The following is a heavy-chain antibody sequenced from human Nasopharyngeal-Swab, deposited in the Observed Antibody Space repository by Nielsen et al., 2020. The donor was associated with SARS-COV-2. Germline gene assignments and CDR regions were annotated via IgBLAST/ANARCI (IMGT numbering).Heavy chain of an antibody. CDR1: GYIFTGYY. CDR2: ISAYNGNT. D-gene: IGHD2-15*01. J-gene: IGHJ4*02. CDR3: AREDRGYCSGGSCYKNFDY. Sequence: ASVKVSCKASGYIFTGYYMHWVRQAPGQGLEWMGWISAYNGNTNYAQKLQGRVTMTTDTSTSTAYMELRSLRSDDTAVYYCAREDRGYCSGGSCYKNFDYWGQGTLVTVSS. V-gene: IGHV1-18*04.